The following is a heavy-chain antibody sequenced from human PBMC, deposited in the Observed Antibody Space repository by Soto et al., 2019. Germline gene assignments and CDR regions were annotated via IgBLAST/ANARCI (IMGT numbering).Heavy chain of an antibody. J-gene: IGHJ4*02. V-gene: IGHV3-23*01. CDR3: AKNPGYYYDSTGYHFDY. CDR2: ISYGGGTT. D-gene: IGHD3-22*01. Sequence: GSLRLSCAASGFYFSNYWMYWVRQAPGKGLEWVSAISYGGGTTYYADSVKGRFTISRDNSKNTLYLQMNSLRAEDTAVYYCAKNPGYYYDSTGYHFDYWGQGTLVTVSS. CDR1: GFYFSNYW.